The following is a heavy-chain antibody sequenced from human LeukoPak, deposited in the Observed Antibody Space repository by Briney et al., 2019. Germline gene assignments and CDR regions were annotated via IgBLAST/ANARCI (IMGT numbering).Heavy chain of an antibody. V-gene: IGHV1-3*01. J-gene: IGHJ4*02. D-gene: IGHD1-26*01. CDR1: GYTFTSYA. Sequence: ASVKVSCKASGYTFTSYAIHWVRQAPGQRLEWMGWISAGNGSTKYLQNFQGRVTFISNTSATTAFMELSSLRSEDAAVYYCARDSGSGNNDYWGQGTLVTVSS. CDR3: ARDSGSGNNDY. CDR2: ISAGNGST.